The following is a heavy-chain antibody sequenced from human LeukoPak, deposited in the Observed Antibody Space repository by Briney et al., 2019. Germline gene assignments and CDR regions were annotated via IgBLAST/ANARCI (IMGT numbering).Heavy chain of an antibody. CDR3: ARHSSAYTAEYFQH. J-gene: IGHJ1*01. D-gene: IGHD3-22*01. Sequence: SETLSLTCTVSGGSISSSISYWGWIRQPPGKGLEWIGGVYYSGSTYYNPSLKSRVTISVDMSKNQFSLKLSSVTAADTAVYYCARHSSAYTAEYFQHWGQGTLVTVSS. CDR2: VYYSGST. V-gene: IGHV4-39*01. CDR1: GGSISSSISY.